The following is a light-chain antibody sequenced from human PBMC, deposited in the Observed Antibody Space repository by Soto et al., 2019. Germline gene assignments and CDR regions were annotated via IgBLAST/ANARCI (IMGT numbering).Light chain of an antibody. Sequence: VVMSQSPLSLPVTLGQPASISCRSSQSLVYSDGNTSLSWFHQRPGQSPRHLSYNVSKRYFGVPDRISGSGSDSDFTLNISRVEAEDVGVYYCVQTTHWPLTCRQGTKVEIK. CDR1: QSLVYSDGNTS. CDR3: VQTTHWPLT. V-gene: IGKV2-30*01. CDR2: NVS. J-gene: IGKJ1*01.